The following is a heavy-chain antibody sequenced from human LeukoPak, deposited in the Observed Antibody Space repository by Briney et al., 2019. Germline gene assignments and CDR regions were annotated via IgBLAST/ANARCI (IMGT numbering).Heavy chain of an antibody. D-gene: IGHD3-10*01. CDR3: ARGRSITLLRGVAMSDGFDI. CDR2: TDTNSSYI. CDR1: GFTFSNSF. Sequence: GGSLRLSCAASGFTFSNSFMNWVRQAPGKGLDWVAFTDTNSSYIYYGDSMKGRFTISRDNAKNLLFLQMNGRRADDTAVYYCARGRSITLLRGVAMSDGFDIWGQGAMVAVSS. J-gene: IGHJ3*02. V-gene: IGHV3-21*06.